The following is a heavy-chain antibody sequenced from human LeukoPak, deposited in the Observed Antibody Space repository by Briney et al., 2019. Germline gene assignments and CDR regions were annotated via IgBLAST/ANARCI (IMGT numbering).Heavy chain of an antibody. J-gene: IGHJ4*02. Sequence: GGSLRLSCAASGFIFRNHWMSWVRQVPGRGLEWVDHIKQDGNEKHYVDSVEGRFTLSRDDSKNSLYLQMNSLRVDDSAVYYCARGPNYGDRVDYFDYWGQGTLVTVSS. V-gene: IGHV3-7*01. D-gene: IGHD4-17*01. CDR1: GFIFRNHW. CDR3: ARGPNYGDRVDYFDY. CDR2: IKQDGNEK.